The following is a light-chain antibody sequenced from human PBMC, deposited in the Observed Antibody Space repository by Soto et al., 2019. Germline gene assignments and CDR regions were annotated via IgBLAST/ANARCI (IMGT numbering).Light chain of an antibody. CDR2: DAS. CDR3: QQYNNWPPWT. J-gene: IGKJ1*01. Sequence: EIVMTQCPATLSVSPGERATLSCRASQSVTSNFAWYQQKPGQAPRLLIYDASTRATGIPARFSGSGSGTEFTLTISSLQSEDFAVYYCQQYNNWPPWTFGRGTKVEIK. CDR1: QSVTSN. V-gene: IGKV3-15*01.